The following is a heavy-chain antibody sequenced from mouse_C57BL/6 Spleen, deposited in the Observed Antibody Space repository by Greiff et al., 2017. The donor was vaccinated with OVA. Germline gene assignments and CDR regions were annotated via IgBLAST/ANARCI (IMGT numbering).Heavy chain of an antibody. V-gene: IGHV7-3*01. Sequence: EVKLVESGGGLVQPGGSLSLSCAASGFTFTDYYMSWVRQPPGKALEWLGFIRNKANGYTTEYSASVKGRFTISRDNSQSILYLQMNALRAEDSATYYCARWEDYAMDYWGQGTSVTVSS. J-gene: IGHJ4*01. CDR1: GFTFTDYY. CDR3: ARWEDYAMDY. CDR2: IRNKANGYTT.